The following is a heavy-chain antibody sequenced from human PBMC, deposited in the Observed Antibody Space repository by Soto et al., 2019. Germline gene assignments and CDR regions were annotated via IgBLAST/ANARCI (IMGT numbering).Heavy chain of an antibody. CDR1: GFTVSNNY. CDR3: AAQRGGGGY. D-gene: IGHD6-25*01. J-gene: IGHJ4*02. Sequence: EVQLVESGGGLIQPGGSLRLSCAVSGFTVSNNYMSWVRQAPGKGLEGVSVIYSGGYTAYGDSVKGRFTISRDNSKNTIFLQKKCPGGPGPGGYYCAAQRGGGGYWGQGTLVTVSS. CDR2: IYSGGYT. V-gene: IGHV3-53*01.